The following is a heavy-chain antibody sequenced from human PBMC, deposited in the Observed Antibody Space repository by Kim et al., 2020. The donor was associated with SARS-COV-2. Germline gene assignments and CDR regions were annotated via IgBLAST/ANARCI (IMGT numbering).Heavy chain of an antibody. Sequence: ASVKVSCKASGYTFTSYGISWVRQAPGQGLEWMGWISAYNGNTNYAQKLQGRVTMTTDTSTSTAYMELRSLRSDDTAVYYCARGDYGSGSYYNVPRAFDIWGQGTMVTVSS. CDR2: ISAYNGNT. CDR3: ARGDYGSGSYYNVPRAFDI. D-gene: IGHD3-10*01. J-gene: IGHJ3*02. V-gene: IGHV1-18*04. CDR1: GYTFTSYG.